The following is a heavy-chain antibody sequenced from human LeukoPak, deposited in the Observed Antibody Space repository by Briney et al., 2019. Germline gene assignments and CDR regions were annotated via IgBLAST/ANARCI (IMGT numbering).Heavy chain of an antibody. CDR3: ARDFELSH. J-gene: IGHJ4*02. V-gene: IGHV3-33*01. D-gene: IGHD3-16*02. Sequence: GGSPRLSCAASGFTFSSYGMHWVRQAPGKGLEWVALIWYDGSSKHYADSVRGRFTISRDNSKNTLYLQMNSLRAEDTAVYYCARDFELSHWGQGTLVTVSS. CDR2: IWYDGSSK. CDR1: GFTFSSYG.